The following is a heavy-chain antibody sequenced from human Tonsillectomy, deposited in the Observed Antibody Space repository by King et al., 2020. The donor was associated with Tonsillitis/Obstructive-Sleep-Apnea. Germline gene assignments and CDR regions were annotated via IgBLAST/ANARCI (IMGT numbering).Heavy chain of an antibody. J-gene: IGHJ5*02. CDR3: ARDDVVSRYIDT. CDR1: GYTFTCYY. V-gene: IGHV1-46*01. CDR2: INTSSGVT. Sequence: VQLVESGAELKTPGASVKVSCKASGYTFTCYYIHWVRQARGQGLEWMGIINTSSGVTTYAQKLQGRVTMTTDTSASTVYLVLSRLSSEDTAVYYCARDDVVSRYIDTSGQGTLVTVSS. D-gene: IGHD1-14*01.